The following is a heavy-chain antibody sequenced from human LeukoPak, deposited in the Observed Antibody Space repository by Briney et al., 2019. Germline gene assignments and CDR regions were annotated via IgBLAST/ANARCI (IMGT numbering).Heavy chain of an antibody. D-gene: IGHD3-3*01. V-gene: IGHV4-4*07. CDR1: GGSINSYY. J-gene: IGHJ2*01. CDR2: IYTSGST. CDR3: ARDKRYDFWSGYKYWYFDL. Sequence: PSETLSLTCTVSGGSINSYYWNWIRQPAGKGLEWIGRIYTSGSTNYNPSLKSRVTMSVDTSKNQFSLKLSSVTAADTAVYYCARDKRYDFWSGYKYWYFDLWGRGTLVTVSS.